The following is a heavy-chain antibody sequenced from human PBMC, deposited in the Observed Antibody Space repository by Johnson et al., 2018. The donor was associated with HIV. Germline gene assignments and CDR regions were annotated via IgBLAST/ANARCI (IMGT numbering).Heavy chain of an antibody. J-gene: IGHJ3*02. V-gene: IGHV3-20*04. CDR3: AKDLLHDSFDI. Sequence: VQVVESGGGVVRPGGSLRLSCAASGFTFDDYGMSWVRQAPGKGLEWVSRINSDGSSTSYADSVKGRFTISRDNAKNTLYLQMNSLRAEDTAVYYCAKDLLHDSFDIWGQGTMVTVSS. CDR1: GFTFDDYG. CDR2: INSDGSST.